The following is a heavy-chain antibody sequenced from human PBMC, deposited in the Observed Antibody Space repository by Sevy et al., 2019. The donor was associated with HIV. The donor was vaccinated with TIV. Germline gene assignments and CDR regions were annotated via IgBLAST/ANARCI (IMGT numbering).Heavy chain of an antibody. CDR3: ARVFEPFTMIVVVAIDY. CDR2: ISSSGSTI. V-gene: IGHV3-48*03. CDR1: GFTFSSYE. J-gene: IGHJ4*02. Sequence: GGSLRLSCAASGFTFSSYEMNWVRQAPGKGLEWVSYISSSGSTIYYADSVKGRFTISRDNAKNSLYLQMNSLRAEDTAVYYCARVFEPFTMIVVVAIDYWGQGTLVTVSS. D-gene: IGHD3-22*01.